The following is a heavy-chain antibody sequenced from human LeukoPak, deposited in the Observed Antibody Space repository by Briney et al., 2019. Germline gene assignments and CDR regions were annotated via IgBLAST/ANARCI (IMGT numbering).Heavy chain of an antibody. CDR1: GGSLSSSGYY. D-gene: IGHD1-26*01. Sequence: SETLSLTCTVSGGSLSSSGYYWGWIRQPPGKGLEWIASIYYSGSTYYNPSLKSRVTISVDSSKNQLSLKLSFLTAADTAAYYCARHEYSGSYYGLSWFDPWGQGTLVTVSS. CDR3: ARHEYSGSYYGLSWFDP. V-gene: IGHV4-39*01. CDR2: IYYSGST. J-gene: IGHJ5*02.